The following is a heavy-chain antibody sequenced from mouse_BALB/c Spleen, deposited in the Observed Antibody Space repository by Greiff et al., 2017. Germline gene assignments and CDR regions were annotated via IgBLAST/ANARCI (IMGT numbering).Heavy chain of an antibody. D-gene: IGHD4-1*01. V-gene: IGHV3-2*02. CDR2: ISYSGST. CDR1: GYSITSDYA. Sequence: DVQLQESGPGLVKPSQSLSLTCTVTGYSITSDYAWNWIRQFPGNKLEWMGYISYSGSTSYNPSLKSRISITRDTSKNQFFLQLNSVTTEDTATYYCARKMGRDYAMDYWGQGTSVTVSS. J-gene: IGHJ4*01. CDR3: ARKMGRDYAMDY.